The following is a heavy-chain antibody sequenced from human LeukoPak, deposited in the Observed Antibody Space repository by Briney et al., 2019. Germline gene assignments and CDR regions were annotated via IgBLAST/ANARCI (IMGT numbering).Heavy chain of an antibody. CDR1: GFTFSSYA. Sequence: GGSLRLSCAASGFTFSSYAMSWVRQAPGKGLEWVSAISGSGGSTYYADSVKGRFTIIKDKYKNTLYLQMNSLRAEDTAVYYCAKGQDYGGNDLDYWGQGTLVTVSS. D-gene: IGHD4-23*01. CDR2: ISGSGGST. CDR3: AKGQDYGGNDLDY. J-gene: IGHJ4*02. V-gene: IGHV3-23*01.